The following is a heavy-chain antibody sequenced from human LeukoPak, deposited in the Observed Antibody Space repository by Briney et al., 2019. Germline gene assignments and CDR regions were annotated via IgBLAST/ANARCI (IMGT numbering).Heavy chain of an antibody. V-gene: IGHV1-69*01. CDR2: IIPIFGTA. CDR3: ARATRARARRWLHQYYFDY. CDR1: GGTFSSYA. D-gene: IGHD5-24*01. J-gene: IGHJ4*02. Sequence: SVKVSCKASGGTFSSYAISWVRQAPGQGLEWMGGIIPIFGTANYAQKFQGRVTITADESTSTAYMELCSLRSEDTAVYYCARATRARARRWLHQYYFDYWGQGTLVTVSS.